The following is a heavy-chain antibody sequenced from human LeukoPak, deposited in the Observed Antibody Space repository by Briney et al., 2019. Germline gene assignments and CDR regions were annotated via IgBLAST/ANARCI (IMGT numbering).Heavy chain of an antibody. CDR1: GITFSRFW. D-gene: IGHD2-8*01. V-gene: IGHV3-7*01. Sequence: GGSLRLSCAASGITFSRFWMSWVRQAPGKGLEWVANIKEDGSEKYYLDSVKGRFTISRDNAKNSLHLQINSLRVEDTAVYYCARNSFAELMLLGSAYGMDVWGQGTTVIVSS. CDR3: ARNSFAELMLLGSAYGMDV. J-gene: IGHJ6*02. CDR2: IKEDGSEK.